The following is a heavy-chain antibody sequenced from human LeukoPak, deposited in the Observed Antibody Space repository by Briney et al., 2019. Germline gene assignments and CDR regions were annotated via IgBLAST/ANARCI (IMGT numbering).Heavy chain of an antibody. CDR3: AKAIGPWLQLVDY. D-gene: IGHD5-24*01. CDR1: GFTVSSNY. V-gene: IGHV3-53*01. CDR2: IYSGGST. Sequence: GGSLRLSCAASGFTVSSNYMSWVRQAPGKGLEWVSVIYSGGSTYYADSVKGRFTISRDNSKNTLYLQMNSLRAEDTAVYYCAKAIGPWLQLVDYWGQGTLVTVSS. J-gene: IGHJ4*02.